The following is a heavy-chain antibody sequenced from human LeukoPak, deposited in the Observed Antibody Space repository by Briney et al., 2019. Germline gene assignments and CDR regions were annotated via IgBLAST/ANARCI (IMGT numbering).Heavy chain of an antibody. J-gene: IGHJ3*02. CDR3: ASSEGYYYRSGAQDAFDI. D-gene: IGHD3-10*01. CDR2: IIPIFGTA. V-gene: IGHV1-69*13. CDR1: GGTFSSYA. Sequence: ASVKVSCKASGGTFSSYAISWVRQAPGQGREWMGGIIPIFGTANYAQKFQGRVTITADESTSTAYMELSTLRSEDPAVYYCASSEGYYYRSGAQDAFDIWGQGTMVTVSS.